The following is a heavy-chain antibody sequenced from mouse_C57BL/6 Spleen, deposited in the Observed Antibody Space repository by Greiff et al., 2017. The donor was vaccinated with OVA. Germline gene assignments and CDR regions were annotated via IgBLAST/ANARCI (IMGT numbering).Heavy chain of an antibody. CDR2: IYPSDSET. Sequence: VQLQQPGAELVRPGSSVKLSCKASGYTFTSYWMDWVKQRPGQGLEWIGNIYPSDSETHYNQKFKDKATLTVDKSSSTAYMQLSSLTSEDSAVYYGARFYYGSSRDYWGQGTTLTVSS. V-gene: IGHV1-61*01. CDR3: ARFYYGSSRDY. D-gene: IGHD1-1*01. CDR1: GYTFTSYW. J-gene: IGHJ2*01.